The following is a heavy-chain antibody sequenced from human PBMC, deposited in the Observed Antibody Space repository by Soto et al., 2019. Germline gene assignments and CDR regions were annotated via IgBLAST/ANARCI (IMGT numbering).Heavy chain of an antibody. Sequence: QLQLQESGSGLVKPSQTLSLICAVSGGSIISGGHSWSWVRQPPGKGLEWIGYISYSGYTYYNPSLRSRVTISVDRSKNQFSLKLSSVTAADTAVYYCAREPWRDGNYGMDVWGQGTTVTVSS. V-gene: IGHV4-30-2*01. CDR1: GGSIISGGHS. J-gene: IGHJ6*02. CDR3: AREPWRDGNYGMDV. CDR2: ISYSGYT.